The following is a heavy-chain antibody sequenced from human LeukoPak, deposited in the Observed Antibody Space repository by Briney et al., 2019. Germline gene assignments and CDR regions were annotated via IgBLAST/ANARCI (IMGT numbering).Heavy chain of an antibody. CDR2: IYHGDSDT. J-gene: IGHJ5*02. CDR1: GYSFTSYW. V-gene: IGHV5-51*01. Sequence: GESLKISCKGSGYSFTSYWIGWVRQMPGKGLEWMRIIYHGDSDTRYSPSFKAQVTIPADTSISTAYLQWSSLKAWTPARIYFARHCSSSSSNWSDPWGQGTLVTASS. D-gene: IGHD6-13*01. CDR3: ARHCSSSSSNWSDP.